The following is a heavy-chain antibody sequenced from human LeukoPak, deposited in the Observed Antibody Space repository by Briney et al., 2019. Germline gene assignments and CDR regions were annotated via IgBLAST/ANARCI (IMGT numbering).Heavy chain of an antibody. CDR1: GFSLDNYA. V-gene: IGHV3-43*02. Sequence: GGSLRLSCAASGFSLDNYAMHWVDQVPGKGLQWVSLISGDGGTTYYSDSVKGRFTISRDNSKNALYLQMNSLRIEDTALYYCAKGGLVFGMDVWGQGTTVTVS. D-gene: IGHD3/OR15-3a*01. J-gene: IGHJ6*02. CDR3: AKGGLVFGMDV. CDR2: ISGDGGTT.